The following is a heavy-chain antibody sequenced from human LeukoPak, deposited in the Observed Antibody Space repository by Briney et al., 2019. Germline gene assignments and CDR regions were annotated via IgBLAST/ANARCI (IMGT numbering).Heavy chain of an antibody. CDR3: ARESRGSYRIDY. CDR1: GGSISSSSYY. J-gene: IGHJ4*02. V-gene: IGHV4-39*07. CDR2: IYYSGST. Sequence: SETLSLTCSVSGGSISSSSYYWGWIRQPPGKGLEWIGNIYYSGSTYYNPSLKSRVTISVDTSKNQFSLKLSSVTAADTAVYYCARESRGSYRIDYWGQGTLVTVSS. D-gene: IGHD1-26*01.